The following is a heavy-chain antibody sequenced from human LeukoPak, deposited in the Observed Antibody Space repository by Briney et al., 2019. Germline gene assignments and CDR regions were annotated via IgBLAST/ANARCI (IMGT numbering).Heavy chain of an antibody. CDR2: ISGSGGST. CDR3: GKDQIQVVASYYFDY. J-gene: IGHJ4*02. V-gene: IGHV3-23*01. CDR1: GFTFSSYA. Sequence: GGSLRLSCAASGFTFSSYAMHWVRQAPGKGLEWVSAISGSGGSTYYADSVKGRFTISRDNSKNTLYLQMNSLRAEDTAVYYCGKDQIQVVASYYFDYWGQGTLVTVSS. D-gene: IGHD2-2*01.